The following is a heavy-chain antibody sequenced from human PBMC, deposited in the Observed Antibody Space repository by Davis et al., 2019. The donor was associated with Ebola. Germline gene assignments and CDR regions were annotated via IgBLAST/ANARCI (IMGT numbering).Heavy chain of an antibody. CDR2: INHSGST. CDR1: GGSFSGYY. CDR3: ARDRLLYSSGWTVRGVLDY. D-gene: IGHD6-19*01. J-gene: IGHJ4*02. V-gene: IGHV4-34*01. Sequence: PSETLSLTCAVYGGSFSGYYWSWIRQPPGKGLEWIGEINHSGSTNYNPSLKSRVTISVDTSKNQFSLKLSSVTAADTAVYYCARDRLLYSSGWTVRGVLDYWGQGTLVTVSS.